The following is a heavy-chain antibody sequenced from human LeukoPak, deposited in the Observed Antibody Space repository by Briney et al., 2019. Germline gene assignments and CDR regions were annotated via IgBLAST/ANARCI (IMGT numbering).Heavy chain of an antibody. J-gene: IGHJ3*02. CDR1: GFTFSSYS. CDR3: ARDDIVVVVAATRRRAFDI. Sequence: GGSLRLSCAASGFTFSSYSMNWVRQAPGKGLEWVSSISSSSYIYYADSVKGRFTISRDNAKNSLYLQMNSLRAEDTAVYYCARDDIVVVVAATRRRAFDIWGQGTMVTVSS. D-gene: IGHD2-15*01. CDR2: ISSSSYI. V-gene: IGHV3-21*01.